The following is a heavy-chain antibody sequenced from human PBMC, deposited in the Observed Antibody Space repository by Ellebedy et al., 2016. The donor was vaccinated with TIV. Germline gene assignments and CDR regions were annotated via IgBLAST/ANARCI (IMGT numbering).Heavy chain of an antibody. CDR1: GFTFSSYA. V-gene: IGHV3-23*01. CDR2: ISGSGVIT. Sequence: GGSLRLSCAASGFTFSSYAMIWVRQAPGKGLEWVSGISGSGVITYYADSVKGRFTISRHNSKNTLYLQMNSLRAEATAVYYCARDQAYGMDVWGQGTTVTVSS. J-gene: IGHJ6*02. CDR3: ARDQAYGMDV.